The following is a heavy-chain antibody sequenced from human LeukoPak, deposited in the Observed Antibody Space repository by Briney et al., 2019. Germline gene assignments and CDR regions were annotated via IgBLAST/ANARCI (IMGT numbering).Heavy chain of an antibody. V-gene: IGHV1-2*02. J-gene: IGHJ4*02. Sequence: GASVKVSCKASGYTFTGSYIHWVRQAPGQGLEWMGWINPNSGGTNYAQKFQGRVTMTRDTSISTAYMELSRLRSGDTAVYYCAREKNRSLGYSYGLGYWGQGTLVTVSS. CDR1: GYTFTGSY. CDR2: INPNSGGT. CDR3: AREKNRSLGYSYGLGY. D-gene: IGHD5-18*01.